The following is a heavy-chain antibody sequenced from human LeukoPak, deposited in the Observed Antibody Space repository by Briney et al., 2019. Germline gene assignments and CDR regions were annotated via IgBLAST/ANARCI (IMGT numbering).Heavy chain of an antibody. CDR1: GYTFTSYG. CDR3: ARVVAAAGPHGYYYYGMDV. V-gene: IGHV1-18*01. D-gene: IGHD6-13*01. Sequence: GASVKVSCKASGYTFTSYGIRWVRQAPGQGLEWMGWISAYNGNTNYAQKLQGRVTMTTDTSTSTAYMELRSLRSDDTAVYYCARVVAAAGPHGYYYYGMDVWGQGTTVTVSS. CDR2: ISAYNGNT. J-gene: IGHJ6*02.